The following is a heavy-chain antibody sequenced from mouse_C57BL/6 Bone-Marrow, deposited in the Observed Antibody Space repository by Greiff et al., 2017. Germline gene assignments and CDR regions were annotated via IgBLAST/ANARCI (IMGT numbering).Heavy chain of an antibody. J-gene: IGHJ4*01. CDR1: GYTFTSYW. CDR3: ARSCNYVYAMDY. CDR2: LYPGSGST. Sequence: QVQLQQPGAELVKPGASVKMSCTASGYTFTSYWITWVKQRPGQGLEWIGDLYPGSGSTNYNEKFKSKATLTVDTSSSTAYMQLSSLTSEDSAVYYCARSCNYVYAMDYWGQGTSVTVSA. D-gene: IGHD2-1*01. V-gene: IGHV1-55*01.